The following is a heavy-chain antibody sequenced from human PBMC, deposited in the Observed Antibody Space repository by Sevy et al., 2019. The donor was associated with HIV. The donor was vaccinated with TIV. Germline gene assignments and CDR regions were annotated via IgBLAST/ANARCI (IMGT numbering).Heavy chain of an antibody. J-gene: IGHJ5*02. V-gene: IGHV3-7*03. CDR2: IKQDGSKK. CDR3: VSVPNRDCGCGSCYSGGGFDP. CDR1: GFTFSSYW. D-gene: IGHD2-15*01. Sequence: GGSLRLSCAASGFTFSSYWMSWVRQAPGKGLEWVANIKQDGSKKYYVDSVKGRFTISRDNAKDSLYLQMNSLRAGDTAVYYCVSVPNRDCGCGSCYSGGGFDPWGQGTLVTVSS.